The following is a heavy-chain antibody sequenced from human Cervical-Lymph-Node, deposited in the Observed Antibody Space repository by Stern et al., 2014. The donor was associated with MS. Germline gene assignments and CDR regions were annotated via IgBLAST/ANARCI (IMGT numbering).Heavy chain of an antibody. CDR2: T. D-gene: IGHD3-10*02. CDR3: ASVPHYVNSWSRHFDS. Sequence: TNYAQNFQGRVTITADESTTTAYMELSSLVSEDTAIYYCASVPHYVNSWSRHFDSWGQGTLVTVSS. V-gene: IGHV1-69*01. J-gene: IGHJ4*02.